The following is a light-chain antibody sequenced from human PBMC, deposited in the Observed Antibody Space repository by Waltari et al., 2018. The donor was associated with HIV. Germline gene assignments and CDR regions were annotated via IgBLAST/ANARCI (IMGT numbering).Light chain of an antibody. V-gene: IGLV1-44*01. CDR3: ATWDDNLNGWV. J-gene: IGLJ3*02. CDR1: SSNIGSNT. Sequence: QSVLTQPPSASGTPGQRVTISCSGASSNIGSNTVNWYQQLPGTAPQLLIYSNNQRPSGVPDRFSGSKCGTSASLAISGLQSEDEADYYCATWDDNLNGWVFGGGTKRTVL. CDR2: SNN.